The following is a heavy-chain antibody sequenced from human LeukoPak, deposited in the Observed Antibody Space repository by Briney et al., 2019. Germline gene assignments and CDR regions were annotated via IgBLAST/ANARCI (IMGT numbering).Heavy chain of an antibody. CDR3: ARGDYGSGTYLWGS. D-gene: IGHD3-10*01. CDR2: INHSGST. J-gene: IGHJ5*02. V-gene: IGHV4-34*01. Sequence: NASETLSLTCAVYGGSFSGYYWSWIRQPPGKGLEWIGEINHSGSTNYNPSLKSRVTISVDTSKNQFSLNLSSVTAADTAVYYCARGDYGSGTYLWGSWGQGILVTVSP. CDR1: GGSFSGYY.